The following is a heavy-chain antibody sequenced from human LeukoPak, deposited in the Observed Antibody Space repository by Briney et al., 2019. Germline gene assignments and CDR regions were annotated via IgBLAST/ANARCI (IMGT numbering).Heavy chain of an antibody. J-gene: IGHJ6*03. CDR3: AREGVITYYYYYYMDV. CDR1: GFTFDDYG. D-gene: IGHD3-10*01. Sequence: GGSLRLSCVVSGFTFDDYGMSWVRQAPGKGLEWVSGINWNGGSTAYADSVKGRFTISRDNAKNSLYLQMNSLRAEDTALYYCAREGVITYYYYYYMDVWGKGTTVTVSS. CDR2: INWNGGST. V-gene: IGHV3-20*04.